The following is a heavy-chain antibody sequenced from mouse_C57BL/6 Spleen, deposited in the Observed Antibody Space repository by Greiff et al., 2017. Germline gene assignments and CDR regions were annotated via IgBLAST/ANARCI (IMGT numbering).Heavy chain of an antibody. Sequence: QVQLQQPGAELVMPGASVKLSCKASGYTFTSYWMHWVKQRPGQGLEWIGEFDPSDSYTNYNQKFKGKSTLTVDKSSSTAYMQLSSLTSEDSAVYYCARRGGSSLYAMDYWGQGTSVTVSS. CDR1: GYTFTSYW. J-gene: IGHJ4*01. D-gene: IGHD1-1*01. V-gene: IGHV1-69*01. CDR2: FDPSDSYT. CDR3: ARRGGSSLYAMDY.